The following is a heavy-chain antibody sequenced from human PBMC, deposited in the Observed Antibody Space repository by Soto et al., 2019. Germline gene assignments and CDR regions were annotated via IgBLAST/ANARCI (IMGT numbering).Heavy chain of an antibody. V-gene: IGHV4-31*03. D-gene: IGHD2-2*01. CDR1: GGSISSGGYY. J-gene: IGHJ5*02. CDR2: IYYSGST. CDR3: ARDGGGYCSSTSCSEDWFDP. Sequence: QVQLQESGPGLVKPSQTLSLTCTVSGGSISSGGYYWSWIRQHPGKGLEWIGYIYYSGSTYYNPSLKSRVTISVDTSKNQFSLKLSSVTAADTAVYYCARDGGGYCSSTSCSEDWFDPWGQGTLVTVSS.